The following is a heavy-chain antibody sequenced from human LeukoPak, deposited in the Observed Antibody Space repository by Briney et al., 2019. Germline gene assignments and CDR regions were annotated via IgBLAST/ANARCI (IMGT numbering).Heavy chain of an antibody. D-gene: IGHD3-22*01. Sequence: SETLSLTCTVSGGSISSYYWSWIRQPPGKGLEWIGYIYYSGSTNYNPSLKSRVTISVDTSKNQFSLKLSPVTAADTAVYYCARDQYDSSGYTTLGAFDIWGQGTMVTVSS. CDR2: IYYSGST. CDR1: GGSISSYY. J-gene: IGHJ3*02. V-gene: IGHV4-59*01. CDR3: ARDQYDSSGYTTLGAFDI.